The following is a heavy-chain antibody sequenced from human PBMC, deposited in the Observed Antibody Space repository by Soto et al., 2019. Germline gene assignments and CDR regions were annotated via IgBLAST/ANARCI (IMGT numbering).Heavy chain of an antibody. D-gene: IGHD5-12*01. J-gene: IGHJ5*02. V-gene: IGHV4-34*01. Sequence: QVQLQQWGSRQLKPLETLSLTCAVYGGSFSGFYLSWIRQSPGKGLEWIGEINDSGSTNYNPSLKSRVSISVDTSQSQFSQKLSSVTAADTAVYYCTRGAGRGAWGQGTLVTVYS. CDR3: TRGAGRGA. CDR2: INDSGST. CDR1: GGSFSGFY.